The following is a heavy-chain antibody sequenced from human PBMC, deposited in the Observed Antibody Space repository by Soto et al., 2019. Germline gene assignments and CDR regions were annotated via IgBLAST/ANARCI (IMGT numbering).Heavy chain of an antibody. CDR1: GDSISSYF. Sequence: SETLSLTCSVSGDSISSYFRNWIRQPPGEGLEWIGCIYDSGSTDYNPSLKSRVTISLDTSKKQFSLRLNSVTAADTAVYYCVTSRTAIYGDAFDVWGQGRMVTVSS. CDR3: VTSRTAIYGDAFDV. CDR2: IYDSGST. D-gene: IGHD2-21*02. V-gene: IGHV4-59*03. J-gene: IGHJ3*01.